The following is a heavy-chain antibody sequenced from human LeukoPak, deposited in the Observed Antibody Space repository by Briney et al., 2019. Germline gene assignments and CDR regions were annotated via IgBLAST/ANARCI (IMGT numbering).Heavy chain of an antibody. V-gene: IGHV4-59*01. CDR2: FHGSGST. J-gene: IGHJ4*02. CDR3: ARASDHGWFIDH. Sequence: SETLSLTCTVSAGPFTTYHWTWLRHPPGKGLEWIGYFHGSGSTDYNPSLESRVTISLDTSNKQLSLRLSSVTAADTAVYFRARASDHGWFIDHWGQGTLVTVSS. CDR1: AGPFTTYH. D-gene: IGHD6-19*01.